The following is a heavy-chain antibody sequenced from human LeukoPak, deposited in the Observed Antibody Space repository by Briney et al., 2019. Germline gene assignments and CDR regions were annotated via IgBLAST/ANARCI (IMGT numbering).Heavy chain of an antibody. CDR3: ANPAVRRQQLDAFDI. D-gene: IGHD6-13*01. J-gene: IGHJ3*02. CDR1: GFTFSSYA. CDR2: IKQDGSEK. V-gene: IGHV3-7*03. Sequence: PGRSLRLSCAASGFTFSSYAMHWVRQAPGKGLEWVANIKQDGSEKYYVDSVKGRFTISRDNAKNSLYLQMNSLRAEDTAVYYCANPAVRRQQLDAFDIWGQGTMVTVSS.